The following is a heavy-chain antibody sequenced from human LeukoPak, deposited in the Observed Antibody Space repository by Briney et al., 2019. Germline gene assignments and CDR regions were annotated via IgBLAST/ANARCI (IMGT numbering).Heavy chain of an antibody. Sequence: GGSLRLSCAASGFTFSSYRMNWVRQAPGKGLEWVSSISSSSSYIYYADSVKGRFTISRDNAKTSLYLQMNSLRAEDTAVYYCARHLPGRGDAFDIWGQGTMVTVSS. J-gene: IGHJ3*02. CDR2: ISSSSSYI. CDR1: GFTFSSYR. CDR3: ARHLPGRGDAFDI. D-gene: IGHD3-10*01. V-gene: IGHV3-21*01.